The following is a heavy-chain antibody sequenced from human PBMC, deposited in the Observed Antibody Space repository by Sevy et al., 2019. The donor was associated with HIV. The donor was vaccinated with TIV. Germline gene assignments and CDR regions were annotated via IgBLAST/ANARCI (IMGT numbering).Heavy chain of an antibody. Sequence: AAVKVSCKPSGYTFTSFGFTWVRQAPRQGLEREGSINTYNRNTYYAQRLQGRLSMTTDTSTSTAYMELRSLRSDDTAVYFCRRWDMATSSDAFDFWGQGTMVSVSS. CDR2: INTYNRNT. J-gene: IGHJ3*01. CDR1: GYTFTSFG. CDR3: RRWDMATSSDAFDF. D-gene: IGHD5-12*01. V-gene: IGHV1-18*01.